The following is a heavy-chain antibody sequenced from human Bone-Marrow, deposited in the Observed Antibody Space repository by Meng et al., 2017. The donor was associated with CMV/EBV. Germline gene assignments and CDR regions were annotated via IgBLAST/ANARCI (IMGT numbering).Heavy chain of an antibody. V-gene: IGHV4-39*07. J-gene: IGHJ5*02. CDR1: GGSISSSDYY. Sequence: SETLSLTCTVSGGSISSSDYYWGWISQPPGKGLEWIGSISYSGSTYYNPSLRSRVSISIDTSNNHFSLKLNSVTAADTAIYHCARVSYLILRWFDPWGQGTLVTVSS. CDR2: ISYSGST. CDR3: ARVSYLILRWFDP.